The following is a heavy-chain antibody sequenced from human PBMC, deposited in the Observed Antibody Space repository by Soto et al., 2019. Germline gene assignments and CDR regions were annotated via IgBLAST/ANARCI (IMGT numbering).Heavy chain of an antibody. Sequence: SETLSLTCAVSGFSLSSSTWWGWVRQPPGKGLEWIGEIYHSGSTNYNPSLKSRVTISVDKSKNQFSLKLSSVTAADTAVYYCASYGVRFPTYSSSQLDNWFDPWGQGTLVTVS. CDR3: ASYGVRFPTYSSSQLDNWFDP. CDR2: IYHSGST. J-gene: IGHJ5*02. V-gene: IGHV4-4*02. CDR1: GFSLSSSTW. D-gene: IGHD6-13*01.